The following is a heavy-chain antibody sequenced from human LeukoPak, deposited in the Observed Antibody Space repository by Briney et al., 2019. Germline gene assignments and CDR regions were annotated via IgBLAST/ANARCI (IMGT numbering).Heavy chain of an antibody. CDR2: IKHGASEK. V-gene: IGHV3-7*04. CDR1: GFTFSSYW. CDR3: ARGYGSGSYTPTKN. J-gene: IGHJ4*02. D-gene: IGHD3-10*01. Sequence: PGGSLRLSCAASGFTFSSYWMSWVRQAPGKGLEWVANIKHGASEKYYVDSVEGRFTISRDDAKNSLYQEMNSLRVEDTAVYYCARGYGSGSYTPTKNWGQGVLVTVSS.